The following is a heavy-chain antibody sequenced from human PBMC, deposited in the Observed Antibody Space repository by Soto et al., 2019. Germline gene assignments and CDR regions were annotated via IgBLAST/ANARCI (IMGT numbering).Heavy chain of an antibody. CDR1: GGSISSGGYY. Sequence: SETLSLTCTVSGGSISSGGYYWSWIRQHPGKGLEWIGYIYYSGSTYYNPSLKSRVTISVDTSKNQFSLKLSSVTAADTAVYYCARDRGKYYGSGSYSPNYYGMDVWGQGTTVTVS. CDR3: ARDRGKYYGSGSYSPNYYGMDV. J-gene: IGHJ6*02. CDR2: IYYSGST. V-gene: IGHV4-31*03. D-gene: IGHD3-10*01.